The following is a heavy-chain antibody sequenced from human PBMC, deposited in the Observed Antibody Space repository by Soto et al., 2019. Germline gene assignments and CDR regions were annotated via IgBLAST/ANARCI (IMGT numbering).Heavy chain of an antibody. J-gene: IGHJ4*02. D-gene: IGHD1-26*01. CDR3: ARREGYYFDH. Sequence: QVQLVESGGGVVQPGRSLRLSCEASGFTFSNYGMHWVRQAPGKGPEWVAIMWDDGSNQFYADSVKGRFTISRDTSKNTLYLQMNSLRTEDTAIYYCARREGYYFDHWGQGTLVTVSS. V-gene: IGHV3-33*01. CDR2: MWDDGSNQ. CDR1: GFTFSNYG.